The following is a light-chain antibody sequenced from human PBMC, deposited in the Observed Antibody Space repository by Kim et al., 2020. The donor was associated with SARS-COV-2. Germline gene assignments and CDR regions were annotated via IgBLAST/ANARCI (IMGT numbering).Light chain of an antibody. V-gene: IGLV2-8*01. CDR3: SSYAGSNNVV. CDR2: EVS. CDR1: SSDVGGYNY. J-gene: IGLJ3*02. Sequence: QSVLTQPPSASGSPGQSVTISCTGTSSDVGGYNYVSWYQQHPDTAPKLRIYEVSKRPSGVPDRFSGSKSGTTASLTVSGLQAEDEAEYYCSSYAGSNNVVFGGGTQLTVL.